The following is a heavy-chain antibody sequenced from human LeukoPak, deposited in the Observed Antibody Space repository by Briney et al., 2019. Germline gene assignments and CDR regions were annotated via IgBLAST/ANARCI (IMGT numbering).Heavy chain of an antibody. V-gene: IGHV1-8*01. J-gene: IGHJ5*02. CDR3: ARGNAITIFGVLQPNNWFDP. D-gene: IGHD3-3*01. CDR2: MNPNSGNT. Sequence: ASVKVSCKASGYTFTSYDINWLRQATGQGLEWMGWMNPNSGNTGYAQKFQGRVTMTRNTSISTAYMELSSLRSEDTAVYYCARGNAITIFGVLQPNNWFDPWGQGTLVTVSS. CDR1: GYTFTSYD.